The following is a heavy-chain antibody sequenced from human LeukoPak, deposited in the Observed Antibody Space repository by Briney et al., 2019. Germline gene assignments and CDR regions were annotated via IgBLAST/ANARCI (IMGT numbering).Heavy chain of an antibody. CDR3: ARSPDILTGENFDF. D-gene: IGHD3-9*01. Sequence: ASVKVSCKASGYTFTSYGISWVRQAPGQGLEWMGWISAYNGNTNYAQKFQDRVTMTRDTSIRTAYMELSRLRSGDTAVYYCARSPDILTGENFDFWGQGTLVTVSS. V-gene: IGHV1-18*01. J-gene: IGHJ4*02. CDR2: ISAYNGNT. CDR1: GYTFTSYG.